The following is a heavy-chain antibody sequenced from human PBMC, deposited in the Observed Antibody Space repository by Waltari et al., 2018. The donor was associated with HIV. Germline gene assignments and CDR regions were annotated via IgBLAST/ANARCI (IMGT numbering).Heavy chain of an antibody. D-gene: IGHD3-10*01. CDR2: IYYSGST. CDR3: ARHLRPEFGELYGWY. Sequence: QLQLQESGPGLVKPSETLSLTCTGSGGSISSSSYYWGWIRQPPGKGLEWIGSIYYSGSTYYNPSLKSRVTISVDTSKNQFSLKLSSVTAADTAVYYCARHLRPEFGELYGWYWGQGTLVTVSS. CDR1: GGSISSSSYY. V-gene: IGHV4-39*01. J-gene: IGHJ4*02.